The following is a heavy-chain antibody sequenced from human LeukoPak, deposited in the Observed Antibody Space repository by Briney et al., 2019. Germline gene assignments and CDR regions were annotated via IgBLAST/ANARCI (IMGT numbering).Heavy chain of an antibody. Sequence: GASVKVSCKASGGTLSSYAISWVRQAPGQGLEWMGRIVPMLDLISYAQNFQGRVTITADKYTNTAYMELSSLTFDDTAVYYCARYSSSPNWFDPWGQGTLVTVSS. CDR1: GGTLSSYA. CDR3: ARYSSSPNWFDP. D-gene: IGHD4-11*01. V-gene: IGHV1-69*04. J-gene: IGHJ5*02. CDR2: IVPMLDLI.